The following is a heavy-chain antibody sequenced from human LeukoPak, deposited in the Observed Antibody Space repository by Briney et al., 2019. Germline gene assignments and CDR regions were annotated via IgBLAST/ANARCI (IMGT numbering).Heavy chain of an antibody. CDR1: GFTFSSSA. CDR2: INSGGGST. J-gene: IGHJ6*02. V-gene: IGHV3-23*01. CDR3: AKVRGTPYYSNGVCSPYYYYGMDV. D-gene: IGHD2-8*01. Sequence: GGSLRLSCAASGFTFSSSAMSWVRQASGKGLEWVSAINSGGGSTYYTDSVKGRFTISRDNSKNTLYLQMNSLRAEDTAVFYCAKVRGTPYYSNGVCSPYYYYGMDVWGQGTTVTVSS.